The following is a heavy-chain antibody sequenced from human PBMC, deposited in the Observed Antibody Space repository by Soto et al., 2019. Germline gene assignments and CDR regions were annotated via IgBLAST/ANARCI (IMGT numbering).Heavy chain of an antibody. D-gene: IGHD6-19*01. CDR1: GFSVTTSGEA. J-gene: IGHJ4*02. CDR3: AHSFDSSGWMYFFAY. Sequence: QITLKESGPTVVRPSQTLTLTCSFSGFSVTTSGEAVGWVRQPPGKALEWLALISWNDDKRYSPSLKSRLTITKDASKNQVVLTMTLMEPVDTGTYYCAHSFDSSGWMYFFAYWGQGALVTVTS. CDR2: ISWNDDK. V-gene: IGHV2-5*01.